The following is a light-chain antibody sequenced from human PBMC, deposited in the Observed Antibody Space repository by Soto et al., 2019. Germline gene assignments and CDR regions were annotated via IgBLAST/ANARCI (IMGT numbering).Light chain of an antibody. V-gene: IGKV1D-12*01. CDR3: QQADSFPVT. J-gene: IGKJ2*01. CDR1: HDIRTW. Sequence: DIQMTQSPSSVYASVGDRVTITCRASHDIRTWLAWFQQKPGQAPKLLIYGASSLQSGVPSRFSGSGSGTEFTLTITSLQSEDFATYLCQQADSFPVTFGQGTKLEIK. CDR2: GAS.